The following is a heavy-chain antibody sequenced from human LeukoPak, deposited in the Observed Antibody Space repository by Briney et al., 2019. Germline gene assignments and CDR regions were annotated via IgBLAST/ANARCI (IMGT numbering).Heavy chain of an antibody. Sequence: SETLSLTCTVSGGSISSSSYYWGWIRQPPGKGLEWIGSIYYSGSTYYNPSLKSRVTISVDTSKNRFSLKLSSVTAADTAVYYCARHDRLTYCGGDCPGSHFDYWGQGTLVTVSS. D-gene: IGHD2-21*02. J-gene: IGHJ4*02. CDR1: GGSISSSSYY. CDR3: ARHDRLTYCGGDCPGSHFDY. V-gene: IGHV4-39*01. CDR2: IYYSGST.